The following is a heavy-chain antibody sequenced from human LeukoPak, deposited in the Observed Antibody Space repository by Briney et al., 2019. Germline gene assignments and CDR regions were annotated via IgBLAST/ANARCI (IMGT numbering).Heavy chain of an antibody. V-gene: IGHV3-74*01. CDR3: ARGIAAAGLFDY. Sequence: GRSLRLSCAASGFTFSSYWMHWVRQAPGKGLVWVSRINSDGSSTSYADSVKGRFTISRDNAKNTLYLQMNSLRAEDTAVYYCARGIAAAGLFDYWGQGTLVTVSS. D-gene: IGHD6-13*01. CDR1: GFTFSSYW. J-gene: IGHJ4*02. CDR2: INSDGSST.